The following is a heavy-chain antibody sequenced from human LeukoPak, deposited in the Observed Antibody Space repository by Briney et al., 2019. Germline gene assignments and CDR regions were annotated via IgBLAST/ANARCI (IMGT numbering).Heavy chain of an antibody. CDR3: AKAPYYYDSSGPDY. D-gene: IGHD3-22*01. V-gene: IGHV3-30*02. Sequence: QPGGSLRLSCAASGFTFSSYGMHWVRQAPGKGLEWVAFIRYDGSNKYYADSVKGRFTISRDNSKNTLYLQMNSLRAEGTAVYYCAKAPYYYDSSGPDYWGQGTLVTVSS. J-gene: IGHJ4*02. CDR1: GFTFSSYG. CDR2: IRYDGSNK.